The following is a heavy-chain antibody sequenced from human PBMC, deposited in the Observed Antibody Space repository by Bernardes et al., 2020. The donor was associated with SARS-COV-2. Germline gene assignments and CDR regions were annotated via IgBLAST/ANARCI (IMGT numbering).Heavy chain of an antibody. CDR3: AIDGEYSTSGIEY. D-gene: IGHD6-6*01. V-gene: IGHV1-2*02. J-gene: IGHJ4*02. CDR2: INPNSGGT. CDR1: GYTFSDYY. Sequence: ASVKVSCKASGYTFSDYYIHWVRQAPGQGLEWVGWINPNSGGTTYAQKFQGRVTMTRDTSISTVYMELTRLRSDDTAKYYCAIDGEYSTSGIEYWGQGPLVTVSS.